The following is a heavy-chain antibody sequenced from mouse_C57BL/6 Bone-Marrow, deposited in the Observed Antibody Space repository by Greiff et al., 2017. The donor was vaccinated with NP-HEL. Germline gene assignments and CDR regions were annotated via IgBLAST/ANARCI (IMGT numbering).Heavy chain of an antibody. CDR1: GYTFTSYG. V-gene: IGHV1-81*01. J-gene: IGHJ4*01. D-gene: IGHD4-1*01. Sequence: QVQLQQSGAELARPGASVKLSCKASGYTFTSYGISWVKQRTGQGLEWIGEIYPRSGNTYYNEKFKGKAKLTADKSSSTAYMELRSLTSEDSAVYFCASTNWGYAMDYWGQGTSVTVSS. CDR3: ASTNWGYAMDY. CDR2: IYPRSGNT.